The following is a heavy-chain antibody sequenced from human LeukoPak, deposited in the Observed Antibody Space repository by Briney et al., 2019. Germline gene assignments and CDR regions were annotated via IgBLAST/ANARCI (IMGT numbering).Heavy chain of an antibody. CDR1: GYSFPSYW. CDR2: IYPGDSDT. D-gene: IGHD6-19*01. CDR3: ARHQQWLVLGDYDAFDI. V-gene: IGHV5-51*01. J-gene: IGHJ3*02. Sequence: GESLKISCKGSGYSFPSYWIGWVRQMPGKGLEWMGIIYPGDSDTRYSPSFQGQVTISADKSISTAYLQWNSLKASDTAMYYCARHQQWLVLGDYDAFDIWGRGTMVTVSS.